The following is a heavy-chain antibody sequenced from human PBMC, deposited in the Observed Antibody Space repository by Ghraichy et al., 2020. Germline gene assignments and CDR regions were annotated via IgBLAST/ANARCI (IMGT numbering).Heavy chain of an antibody. CDR3: AKDHDITDNPWGWFDP. J-gene: IGHJ5*01. CDR1: GFIFSSYA. CDR2: ISGSGSAT. Sequence: GGSLRLSCVGSGFIFSSYAMSWVRQAPGKGLEWVSSISGSGSATFYADSVKGRFTISRDNSKNTLSLQMNSLRAEDTAVYYCAKDHDITDNPWGWFDPWGQGTLVTVSS. D-gene: IGHD3-10*01. V-gene: IGHV3-23*01.